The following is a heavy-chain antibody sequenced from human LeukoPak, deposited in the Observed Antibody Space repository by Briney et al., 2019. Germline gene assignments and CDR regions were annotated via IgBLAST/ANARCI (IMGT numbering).Heavy chain of an antibody. CDR2: IFSGGST. CDR3: ARDLKTSGWYGDFDY. D-gene: IGHD6-19*01. V-gene: IGHV3-53*01. Sequence: GGSLRLSCVASGLTVSSNYMSWVRQAPGKGLEWVSAIFSGGSTFYADSVTGRFTISRDNSKNTVYLEMNSLRAEDTAVYYCARDLKTSGWYGDFDYWGQGTLVTVSS. CDR1: GLTVSSNY. J-gene: IGHJ4*02.